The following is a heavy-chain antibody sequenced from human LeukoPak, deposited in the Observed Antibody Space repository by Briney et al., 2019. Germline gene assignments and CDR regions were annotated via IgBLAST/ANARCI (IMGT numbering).Heavy chain of an antibody. CDR1: GGSISSSSYY. J-gene: IGHJ4*02. V-gene: IGHV4-39*07. CDR2: IYYSGST. D-gene: IGHD3-10*01. Sequence: SQTLSLTCTVSGGSISSSSYYWGWIRQPPGKGLEWIGSIYYSGSTNYNPSLKSRVTISVDTSKNQFSLKLSSVTAADTAVYYCARAAGQHDHYGSGSYYDFDYWGQGTLVTVSS. CDR3: ARAAGQHDHYGSGSYYDFDY.